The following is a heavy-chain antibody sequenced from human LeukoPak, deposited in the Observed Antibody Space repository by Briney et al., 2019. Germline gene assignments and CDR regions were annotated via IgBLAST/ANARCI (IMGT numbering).Heavy chain of an antibody. CDR3: TRDGCFQYYFDY. V-gene: IGHV3-15*01. Sequence: GGTQSLSCAVSRLPLSNVWTNWVPHARGRGLEWGGLIKSKTNGEKKDYAAPVKGRFTISRDDSDNILYLQMNSLKTEGTAVYYCTRDGCFQYYFDYWGQGTLVTVSS. J-gene: IGHJ4*02. CDR1: RLPLSNVW. CDR2: IKSKTNGEKK. D-gene: IGHD2-21*01.